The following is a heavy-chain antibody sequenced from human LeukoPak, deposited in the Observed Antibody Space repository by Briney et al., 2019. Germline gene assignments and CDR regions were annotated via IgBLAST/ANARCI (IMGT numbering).Heavy chain of an antibody. CDR2: ISSSSSYI. J-gene: IGHJ4*02. V-gene: IGHV3-21*01. D-gene: IGHD6-19*01. Sequence: PGGSLRLSCAASGFTFSSYEMIWVRQAPGKGLEWVSSISSSSSYIYYADSVKGRFTISRDNAKNSLYLQMNSLRAEDTAVYYCARDPIAVAGYFDYWGQGTLVTVSS. CDR3: ARDPIAVAGYFDY. CDR1: GFTFSSYE.